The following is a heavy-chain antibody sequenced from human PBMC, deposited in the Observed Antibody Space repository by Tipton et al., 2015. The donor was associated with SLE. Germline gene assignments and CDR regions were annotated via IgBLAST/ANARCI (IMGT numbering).Heavy chain of an antibody. D-gene: IGHD4-17*01. V-gene: IGHV3-21*01. CDR3: ARDQGYDYGDYLRDDYYYMDV. CDR2: ISSSSSYI. CDR1: GFTFSSYS. J-gene: IGHJ6*03. Sequence: SLRLSCTASGFTFSSYSMNWVRQAPGKGLEWVSSISSSSSYIYYADSVKGRFTISRDNAKNSLYLQMNSLRAEDTAVYYCARDQGYDYGDYLRDDYYYMDVWGKGTTVTVSS.